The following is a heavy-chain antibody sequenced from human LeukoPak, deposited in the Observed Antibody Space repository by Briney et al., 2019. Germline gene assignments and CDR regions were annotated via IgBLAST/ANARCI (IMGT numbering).Heavy chain of an antibody. CDR2: VSGSGGST. Sequence: PGGSLRLSCAASGFTFSSYAMNWVRQAPGKGLEWVSAVSGSGGSTYYADSVKGRLTISRDNSKNTLYLQMNSLRAEDTALYYCAKVRGSSWYERDFDYWGQGTLVTVSS. CDR3: AKVRGSSWYERDFDY. J-gene: IGHJ4*02. CDR1: GFTFSSYA. D-gene: IGHD6-13*01. V-gene: IGHV3-23*01.